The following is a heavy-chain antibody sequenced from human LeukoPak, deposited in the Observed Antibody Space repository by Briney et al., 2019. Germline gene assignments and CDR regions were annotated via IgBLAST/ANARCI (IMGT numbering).Heavy chain of an antibody. CDR1: GGSISSSSYY. CDR3: ARDHFLDMYAFDI. CDR2: IYYSGST. D-gene: IGHD2-15*01. Sequence: SETLSLTCTVSGGSISSSSYYWGWIRQPPGKGLEWIGSIYYSGSTYYNPSLKSRVTISVDTSKNQFSLKLSSVTAADTAVYYCARDHFLDMYAFDIWGQGTMVTVSS. V-gene: IGHV4-39*07. J-gene: IGHJ3*02.